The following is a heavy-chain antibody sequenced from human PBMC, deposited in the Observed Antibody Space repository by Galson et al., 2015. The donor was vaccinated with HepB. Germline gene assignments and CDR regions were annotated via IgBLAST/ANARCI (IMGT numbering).Heavy chain of an antibody. Sequence: SLRLSCAASGFTFSSYSMNWVRQAPGKGLEWVSSISSSSSYIYCADSVKGRFTISRDNAKNSLYLQMNSLRAEDTAVYYCARDIVDTAIWLEGDYWGQGTLVTVSS. D-gene: IGHD5-18*01. CDR3: ARDIVDTAIWLEGDY. J-gene: IGHJ4*02. CDR1: GFTFSSYS. CDR2: ISSSSSYI. V-gene: IGHV3-21*01.